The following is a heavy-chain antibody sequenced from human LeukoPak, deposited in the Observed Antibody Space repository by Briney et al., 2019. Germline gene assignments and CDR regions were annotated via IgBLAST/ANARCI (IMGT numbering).Heavy chain of an antibody. CDR2: VRSQDNDYAA. V-gene: IGHV3-73*01. D-gene: IGHD5-12*01. Sequence: GGSQKLFCAASGFTFSGSAMHWVRHASGKGLEWVARVRSQDNDYAASYTASVTGKFPVSRDDSKNTAYLQMDSLKTEDTAVYFFSRSSDIAWYFDLWGRGTLVTVSS. CDR3: SRSSDIAWYFDL. CDR1: GFTFSGSA. J-gene: IGHJ2*01.